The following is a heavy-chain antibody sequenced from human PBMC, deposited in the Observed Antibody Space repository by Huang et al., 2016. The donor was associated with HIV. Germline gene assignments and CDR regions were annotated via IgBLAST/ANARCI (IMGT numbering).Heavy chain of an antibody. Sequence: LQLQESVPGLVKSSETLSLICTVSGGSISSSSYYWGWIRQPPGKGPEWIGSIYYSGNTYDNPPLKSRVTISVDTSKNQFSLKVNSVTAADTAVYYCARHGRVAGHYYNNMDVWGRGTTVTVSS. D-gene: IGHD6-19*01. J-gene: IGHJ6*02. V-gene: IGHV4-39*01. CDR3: ARHGRVAGHYYNNMDV. CDR1: GGSISSSSYY. CDR2: IYYSGNT.